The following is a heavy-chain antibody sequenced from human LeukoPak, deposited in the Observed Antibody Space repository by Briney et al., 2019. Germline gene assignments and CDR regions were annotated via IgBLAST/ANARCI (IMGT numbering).Heavy chain of an antibody. CDR2: VRYSGKT. CDR1: GGSISSTSSY. CDR3: AREGYSYGYDY. J-gene: IGHJ4*02. V-gene: IGHV4-39*02. D-gene: IGHD5-18*01. Sequence: PSETLSLTCTVSGGSISSTSSYWGWIRQPPGKGLEWIGSVRYSGKTYYNPSLKSRVTMSLDTSKNQFSLRLTSVTAADTAAYYCAREGYSYGYDYWGQGTLVTVSS.